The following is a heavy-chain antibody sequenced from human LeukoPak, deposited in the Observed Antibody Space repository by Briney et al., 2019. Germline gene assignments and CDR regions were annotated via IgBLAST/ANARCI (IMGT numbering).Heavy chain of an antibody. CDR1: GDSVSSXTXA. J-gene: IGHJ4*02. CDR2: TFYRSKWYN. CDR3: ARDGWPAFDY. Sequence: SQTLSLTCVIAGDSVSSXTXAWNWIRQSPXXXXXWLGRTFYRSKWYNXXXGSVKSRITISPDTSKNHFSLHLDSVTPEDTAMYYCARDGWPAFDYWGQGSLVTVSS. D-gene: IGHD2-15*01. V-gene: IGHV6-1*01.